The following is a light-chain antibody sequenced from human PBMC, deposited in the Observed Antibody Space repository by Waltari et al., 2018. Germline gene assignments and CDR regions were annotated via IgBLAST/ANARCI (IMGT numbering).Light chain of an antibody. Sequence: QIVLTQSPTTDASLGASVKDTCTLSSGHTRYAIERHQQQPEKGPRYLMKLNSDGSHSKGDGIPDRFSGSSSGAERYLTISSLQSEDEADYYCQTWGTGLVVFGGGTKLTVL. J-gene: IGLJ2*01. CDR1: SGHTRYA. CDR3: QTWGTGLVV. V-gene: IGLV4-69*01. CDR2: LNSDGSH.